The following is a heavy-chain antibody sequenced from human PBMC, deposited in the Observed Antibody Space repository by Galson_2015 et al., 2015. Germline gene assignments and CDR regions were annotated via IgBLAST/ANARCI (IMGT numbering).Heavy chain of an antibody. CDR2: ISSSSSYI. CDR1: GFTFSSYS. CDR3: ARDPTPHSGYDPGDGWFDP. J-gene: IGHJ5*02. V-gene: IGHV3-21*01. D-gene: IGHD5-12*01. Sequence: SLRLSCAASGFTFSSYSMNWVRQAPGKGLEWVSSISSSSSYIYYADSVKGRFTISRDNAKNSLYLQMNSLRAEDTAVYYCARDPTPHSGYDPGDGWFDPWGQGTLVTVSS.